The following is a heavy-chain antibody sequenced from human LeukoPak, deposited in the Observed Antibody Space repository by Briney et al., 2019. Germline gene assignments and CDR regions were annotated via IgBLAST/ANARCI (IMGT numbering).Heavy chain of an antibody. Sequence: PSETLSLTCTVSRGSLSSSSHYWGWVRQPPGKGLEWVGSVYYSGITHYNPSLKSRVTISVDTSKNQFSLKLSSVTAADTAVYYCARARYYYDSSGYYYPYYFDYWGQGTLVTVSS. J-gene: IGHJ4*02. CDR2: VYYSGIT. V-gene: IGHV4-39*07. CDR3: ARARYYYDSSGYYYPYYFDY. D-gene: IGHD3-22*01. CDR1: RGSLSSSSHY.